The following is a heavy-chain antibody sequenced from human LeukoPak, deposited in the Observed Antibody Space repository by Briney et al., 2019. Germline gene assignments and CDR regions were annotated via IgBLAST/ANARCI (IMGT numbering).Heavy chain of an antibody. J-gene: IGHJ4*02. CDR3: ARGDFWSGYPSYYLDY. Sequence: SETLSLTCTVSGGSVNIGSYYWSWIRQPAGTVLEWIGRIYPSGSTDYNPSLKSRVSISVDTSKNQFSLKLSSVTAADTAVYYCARGDFWSGYPSYYLDYWGQGTLVTVSS. CDR1: GGSVNIGSYY. CDR2: IYPSGST. V-gene: IGHV4-61*02. D-gene: IGHD3-3*01.